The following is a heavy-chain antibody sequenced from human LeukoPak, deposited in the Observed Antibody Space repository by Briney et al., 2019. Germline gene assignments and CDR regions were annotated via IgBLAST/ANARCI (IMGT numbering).Heavy chain of an antibody. J-gene: IGHJ6*03. D-gene: IGHD3-3*01. CDR3: ARQRSGPSGLYYYYYYMDV. Sequence: SETLSLTCAVSGGSIRDYQWSWIRQPPGKGLEWIGEINHSGSTNYNPSLKSRVTISVDTSKNQFSLKLSSVTAADTAVYYCARQRSGPSGLYYYYYYMDVWGKGTTVTVSS. V-gene: IGHV4-34*01. CDR1: GGSIRDYQ. CDR2: INHSGST.